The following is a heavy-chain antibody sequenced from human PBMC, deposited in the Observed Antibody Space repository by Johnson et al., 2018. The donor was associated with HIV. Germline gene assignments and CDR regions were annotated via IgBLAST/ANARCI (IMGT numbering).Heavy chain of an antibody. J-gene: IGHJ3*02. CDR3: ARAYTYGAFDI. CDR1: GFTVSSNF. CDR2: IYSGGTT. Sequence: EKLVESGGGLVKPGGSLRVSCAASGFTVSSNFMNWVRQAPGKGLEWVSVIYSGGTTYHADSVKGRFIISRDNSKSTLYLQMNSLRAEDTAVYYCARAYTYGAFDIWGQGTMVTVSS. D-gene: IGHD5-18*01. V-gene: IGHV3-66*01.